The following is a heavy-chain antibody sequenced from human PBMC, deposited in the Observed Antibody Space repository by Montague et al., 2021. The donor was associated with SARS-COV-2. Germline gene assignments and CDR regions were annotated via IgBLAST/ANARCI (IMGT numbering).Heavy chain of an antibody. Sequence: SETLSLTCTVSGGSISSSSYYWGWIRQPPGKGLEWIGSIYYSGSTYYNPSLKSRVTISVDTSKNQFSLKLSSVTAADTAVYYCASPTYYYGGSGSDAFDIWGQGTMVTVSS. CDR3: ASPTYYYGGSGSDAFDI. CDR1: GGSISSSSYY. CDR2: IYYSGST. J-gene: IGHJ3*02. V-gene: IGHV4-39*01. D-gene: IGHD3-22*01.